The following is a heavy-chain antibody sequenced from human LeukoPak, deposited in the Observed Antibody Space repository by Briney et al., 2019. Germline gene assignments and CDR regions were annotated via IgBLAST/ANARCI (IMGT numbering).Heavy chain of an antibody. CDR2: INPNSGGT. V-gene: IGHV1-2*02. D-gene: IGHD3-3*01. J-gene: IGHJ3*02. CDR1: GYTFSDYY. Sequence: ASVKVSCKTSGYTFSDYYIHWIRQAPGQGLEWVGWINPNSGGTNYAQKFQGRVTMTRDTSISTAYMELSRLRSDDTAVYYCARQHYDFWSGYFYDAFGIWGQGTMVTVSS. CDR3: ARQHYDFWSGYFYDAFGI.